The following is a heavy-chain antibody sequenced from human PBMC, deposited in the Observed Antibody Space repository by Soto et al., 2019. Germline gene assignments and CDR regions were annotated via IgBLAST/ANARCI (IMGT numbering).Heavy chain of an antibody. Sequence: ASVKVSCKASGYTFTNYAMHWVRQAPGQRLEWMGWINTGKGNTKYSQKFQGRVTITRDTSASTAYMELSSLRAEDTAVYYCAKAQWELLYDYWGQGTLVTVSS. CDR3: AKAQWELLYDY. J-gene: IGHJ4*02. D-gene: IGHD1-26*01. CDR2: INTGKGNT. V-gene: IGHV1-3*04. CDR1: GYTFTNYA.